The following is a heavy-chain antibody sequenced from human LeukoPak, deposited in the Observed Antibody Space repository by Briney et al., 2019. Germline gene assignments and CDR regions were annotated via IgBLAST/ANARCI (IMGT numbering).Heavy chain of an antibody. CDR3: TRYEYSSSADYYYGMDV. D-gene: IGHD6-6*01. J-gene: IGHJ6*02. CDR2: IRSKANSYAT. CDR1: GFTFSGSA. Sequence: GGSLRLSCAASGFTFSGSAMHWVRQASGKGLEWVGRIRSKANSYATAYAASVKGRFTISRDDSKNTAYLQMNSLKTEDTAVYYCTRYEYSSSADYYYGMDVWGQGTTVTVSS. V-gene: IGHV3-73*01.